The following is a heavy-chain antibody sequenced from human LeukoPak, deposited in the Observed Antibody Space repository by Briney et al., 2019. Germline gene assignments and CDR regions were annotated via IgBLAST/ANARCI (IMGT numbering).Heavy chain of an antibody. J-gene: IGHJ6*02. CDR2: IYHSGST. Sequence: SETLSLTCAVSGGSISSGGYSWSWSRQPPGKGLEWIGYIYHSGSTYYNPSLKSRVTISVDRSKNQFSLKLSSVTAADTAVYYCARACGGDCYSNNYYYYYGMDVWGQGTTVTVSS. D-gene: IGHD2-21*02. V-gene: IGHV4-30-2*01. CDR1: GGSISSGGYS. CDR3: ARACGGDCYSNNYYYYYGMDV.